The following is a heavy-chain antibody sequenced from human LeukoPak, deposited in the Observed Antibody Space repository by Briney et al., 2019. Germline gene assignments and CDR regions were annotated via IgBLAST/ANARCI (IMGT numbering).Heavy chain of an antibody. CDR3: ARVPPYSSSPYYYYYGIDV. Sequence: GASVKVSCKASGYTFTSYDINWVRQATGQGLEWMGWMNPNSGNTGYAQKFQGRVTMTRNTSISTAYMELSSLRSEDTAVYYCARVPPYSSSPYYYYYGIDVWGQGTTVTVSS. CDR1: GYTFTSYD. V-gene: IGHV1-8*01. CDR2: MNPNSGNT. D-gene: IGHD6-6*01. J-gene: IGHJ6*02.